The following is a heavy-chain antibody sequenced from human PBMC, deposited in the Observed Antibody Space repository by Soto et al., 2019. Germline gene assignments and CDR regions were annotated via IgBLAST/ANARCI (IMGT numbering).Heavy chain of an antibody. CDR3: TPDVSPYFDWLPRGY. V-gene: IGHV3-15*01. D-gene: IGHD3-9*01. J-gene: IGHJ4*02. CDR1: GFTFSNAW. CDR2: SKSKPDGGTT. Sequence: EMQLVESGGGLVKPGGPLRLSCAASGFTFSNAWMILVRQAPGKGLEWVGRSKSKPDGGTTDYAERVKRRFTISREASKNTLYLQMNSLKTEDTAVYSCTPDVSPYFDWLPRGYWPQGTLVTVSS.